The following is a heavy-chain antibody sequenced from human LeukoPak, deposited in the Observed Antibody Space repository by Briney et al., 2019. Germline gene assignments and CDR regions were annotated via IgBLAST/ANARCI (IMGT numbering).Heavy chain of an antibody. CDR1: GGTFSSYA. Sequence: GSSVKVSCKASGGTFSSYAISWVRQAPGQGLERMGGIIPIFGTANYAQKFQGRVTITTDESTSTAYMELSSLRSEDTAVYYCARGGAYSGSPAARQTFDYWGQGTLVTVSS. CDR3: ARGGAYSGSPAARQTFDY. D-gene: IGHD1-26*01. CDR2: IIPIFGTA. V-gene: IGHV1-69*05. J-gene: IGHJ4*02.